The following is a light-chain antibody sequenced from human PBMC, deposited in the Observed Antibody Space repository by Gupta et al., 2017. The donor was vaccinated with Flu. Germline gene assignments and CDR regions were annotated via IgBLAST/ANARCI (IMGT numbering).Light chain of an antibody. V-gene: IGLV2-14*01. J-gene: IGLJ1*01. Sequence: QSALTRPPPLPGSPGQSITISCTGTSSDVGGYNYVSWYQHHPGKAPKLMIYEVINRPSGVSNRFSGSKSGNTASLTISGLQAEDEADYYCSSYTGSSSYEFGGGTKITVL. CDR1: SSDVGGYNY. CDR2: EVI. CDR3: SSYTGSSSYE.